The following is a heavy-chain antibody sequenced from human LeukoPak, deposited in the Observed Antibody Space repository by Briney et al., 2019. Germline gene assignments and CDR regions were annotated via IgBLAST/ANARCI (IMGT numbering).Heavy chain of an antibody. J-gene: IGHJ4*02. V-gene: IGHV1-8*03. D-gene: IGHD6-13*01. CDR3: ARGTQLIRRAAGTLNGLGY. CDR2: MNPNSGNT. CDR1: GYTFTSYD. Sequence: WASVKVSCKASGYTFTSYDINWVRQATGQGLEWMGWMNPNSGNTGYAQKFQGRVTITRNTSISTAYMELSSLRSEDTAVYYCARGTQLIRRAAGTLNGLGYWGQGTLVTVSS.